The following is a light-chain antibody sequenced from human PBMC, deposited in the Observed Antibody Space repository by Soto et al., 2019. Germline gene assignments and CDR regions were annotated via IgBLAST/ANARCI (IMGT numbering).Light chain of an antibody. CDR1: QGIGST. CDR2: DTS. V-gene: IGKV3-15*01. Sequence: EIIMTQSPATLSVSPGDGATLSCRASQGIGSTLAWYQHKPGQTPRLLIYDTSTRATGVPARFSGSRSGTEFTLTINSLQSEDFAVYYCQRYNNWPLTFGGGTKVENK. J-gene: IGKJ4*01. CDR3: QRYNNWPLT.